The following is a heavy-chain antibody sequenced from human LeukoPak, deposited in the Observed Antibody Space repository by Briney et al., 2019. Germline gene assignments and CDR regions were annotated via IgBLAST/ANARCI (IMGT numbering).Heavy chain of an antibody. CDR1: GFTVSSKY. CDR3: ARERAAAALMDAFDI. CDR2: IYSGGDT. D-gene: IGHD6-13*01. V-gene: IGHV3-53*01. Sequence: PGGSLRLSCAASGFTVSSKYMSWVRQAPGKGLEWVSVIYSGGDTYYADSVKGRFTISRDKSKNTVYLQMNSLRAEDTAVYHCARERAAAALMDAFDIWGQGTMVTVSS. J-gene: IGHJ3*02.